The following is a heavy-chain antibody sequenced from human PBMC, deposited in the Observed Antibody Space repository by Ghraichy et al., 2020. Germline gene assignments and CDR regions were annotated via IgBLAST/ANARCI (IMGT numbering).Heavy chain of an antibody. J-gene: IGHJ6*02. CDR1: GFTFTDYY. Sequence: ASVKVSCKASGFTFTDYYMHWVRQAPGQRLEWMGWVNASNGNTKYSQNFQGRVTITRDTSDTTAYMELSSLRTEDTAVYYCARGKGRYDYYGRDAWGQGTTGTV. CDR2: VNASNGNT. V-gene: IGHV1-3*01. CDR3: ARGKGRYDYYGRDA.